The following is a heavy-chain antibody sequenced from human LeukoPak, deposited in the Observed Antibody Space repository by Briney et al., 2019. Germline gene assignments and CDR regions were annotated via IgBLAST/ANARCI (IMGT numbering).Heavy chain of an antibody. CDR2: IGSSGSHI. J-gene: IGHJ4*02. V-gene: IGHV3-21*01. D-gene: IGHD3-16*02. CDR1: GFTFGSYS. CDR3: TTRLTVTFGGVIVFDY. Sequence: GGSLRLSCAASGFTFGSYSMNWVRQAPRKGLEWVSSIGSSGSHIYYADSVTGRFTISRDNAKNSLYLQVNSLRAEDTAVYYCTTRLTVTFGGVIVFDYWGRGTLVTVSS.